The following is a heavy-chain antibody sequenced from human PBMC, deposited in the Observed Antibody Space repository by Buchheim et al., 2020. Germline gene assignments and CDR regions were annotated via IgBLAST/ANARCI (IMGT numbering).Heavy chain of an antibody. V-gene: IGHV4-4*02. J-gene: IGHJ5*02. CDR1: GGSITSSNR. CDR3: ARDYVAAAFNWFGP. Sequence: QVQLQESGPGLVKPSGTLSLTCAVSGGSITSSNRWTWVRQPPGKGLEWVGEVHHGGSSNYNPSLKSRVTISVDKSKNQFSLRLTSVTAADTAVYYCARDYVAAAFNWFGPWGQGTL. CDR2: VHHGGSS. D-gene: IGHD6-13*01.